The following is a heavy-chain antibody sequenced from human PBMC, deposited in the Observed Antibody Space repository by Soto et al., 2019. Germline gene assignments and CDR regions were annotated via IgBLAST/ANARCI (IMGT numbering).Heavy chain of an antibody. D-gene: IGHD3-3*01. CDR1: GYTFTSYA. V-gene: IGHV1-3*01. CDR3: ARDSYDFWSGIPFDY. J-gene: IGHJ4*02. Sequence: ASVKVSCKASGYTFTSYAMHWVRQAPGQRLEWMGWINAGNGNTKYSQKFQGRVTITRDTSASTAYMELSSLRSEDTAVYYCARDSYDFWSGIPFDYWGQGTLVTVSS. CDR2: INAGNGNT.